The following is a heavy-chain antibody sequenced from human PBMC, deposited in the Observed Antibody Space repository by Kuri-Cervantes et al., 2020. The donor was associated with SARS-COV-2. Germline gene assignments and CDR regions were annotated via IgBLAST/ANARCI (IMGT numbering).Heavy chain of an antibody. CDR2: INPNSGGT. D-gene: IGHD4-11*01. CDR1: GYTFTGYY. CDR3: ASNSNYWYYGMDV. Sequence: ASVKVSCKASGYTFTGYYMHWVRQAPGQGLEWMGWINPNSGGTNYAQKSQGRVTMTRDTSISTAYMELSRLRSDDTAVYYCASNSNYWYYGMDVWGQGTTVTVSS. V-gene: IGHV1-2*02. J-gene: IGHJ6*02.